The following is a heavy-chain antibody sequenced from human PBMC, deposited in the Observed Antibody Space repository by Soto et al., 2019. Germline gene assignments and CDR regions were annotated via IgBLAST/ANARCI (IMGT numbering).Heavy chain of an antibody. CDR2: ISANGSPT. V-gene: IGHV3-48*03. CDR3: AGFWRNYSGANS. Sequence: EVQLVESGGGLVQPGGSLRLSCAASGFTFSSYAITWVRQAPGKGLEWISYISANGSPTHYADSVRGRFTVSRDNAKNSLYLKMDSLRAEAPVVYYWAGFWRNYSGANSGGKGTLSPVS. J-gene: IGHJ5*01. D-gene: IGHD3-10*01. CDR1: GFTFSSYA.